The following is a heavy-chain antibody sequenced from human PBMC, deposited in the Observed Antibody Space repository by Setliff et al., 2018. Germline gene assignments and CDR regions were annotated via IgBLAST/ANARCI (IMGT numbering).Heavy chain of an antibody. V-gene: IGHV1-18*01. CDR1: GYPFTHQG. D-gene: IGHD3-10*01. Sequence: GASVKVSCKTSGYPFTHQGISWVRQAPGQGLEWLGWVSVYSGNTDYAQNFQGRVTMTADTSTSTAYMELRSLTSDDTAVYYCERRPRAVYGSGRRNWFLDYWGQGTLVTVSS. CDR3: ERRPRAVYGSGRRNWFLDY. CDR2: VSVYSGNT. J-gene: IGHJ4*02.